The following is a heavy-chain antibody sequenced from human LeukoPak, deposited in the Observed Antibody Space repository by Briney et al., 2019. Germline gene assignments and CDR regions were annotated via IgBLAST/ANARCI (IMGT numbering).Heavy chain of an antibody. Sequence: SETLSLTCAVYGGSFSGYYWSWIRQPPGKGLEWIGEINHSGSTNYNPSLKSRVTISVDTSKNQFSLKLRSVTAADTAVYYCARLGGTVILERLFDYWGQGTLVTVSS. CDR3: ARLGGTVILERLFDY. D-gene: IGHD2-21*01. J-gene: IGHJ4*02. CDR2: INHSGST. CDR1: GGSFSGYY. V-gene: IGHV4-34*01.